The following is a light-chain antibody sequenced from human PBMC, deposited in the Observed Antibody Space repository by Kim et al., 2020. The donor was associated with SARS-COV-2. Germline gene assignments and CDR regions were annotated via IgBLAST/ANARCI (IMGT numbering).Light chain of an antibody. CDR1: SGSVSTSYY. CDR3: VLYIRSGIWV. J-gene: IGLJ3*02. V-gene: IGLV8-61*01. CDR2: STN. Sequence: GGTVTLPCGLSSGSVSTSYYPTWYQQTPGQAPRTLIYSTNTRSSGVPDRFSGSILEDKAALTITGAQADDESDYYCVLYIRSGIWVFGGGTQLTVL.